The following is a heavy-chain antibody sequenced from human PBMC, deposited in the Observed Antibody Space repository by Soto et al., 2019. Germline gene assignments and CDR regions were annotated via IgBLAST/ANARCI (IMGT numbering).Heavy chain of an antibody. CDR3: ARALIIVVAEPNWFDP. CDR1: GFTFSSCW. V-gene: IGHV3-74*01. Sequence: LRLSCAASGFTFSSCWMHWFRQAPGKGLVWVSRINSDGSSTSYADSVKGRFTISRDNAKNTLYLQMNSLRAEDTAVYYCARALIIVVAEPNWFDPWGQGTLVTVSS. D-gene: IGHD3-22*01. CDR2: INSDGSST. J-gene: IGHJ5*02.